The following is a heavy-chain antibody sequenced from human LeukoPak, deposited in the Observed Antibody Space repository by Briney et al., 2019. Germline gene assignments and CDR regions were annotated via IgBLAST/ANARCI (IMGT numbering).Heavy chain of an antibody. CDR2: IGVDGTST. CDR1: AFMFSNYA. CDR3: AKWRPTALSTEAFDI. J-gene: IGHJ3*02. Sequence: PGGSLRLSCAASAFMFSNYAMTWVRQAPGKGLEWVSTIGVDGTSTFYAVSVKGRFTISRDNSKNTLYLQMNSLRADDTALYYCAKWRPTALSTEAFDIWGQGTMVTVSS. D-gene: IGHD2-21*02. V-gene: IGHV3-23*01.